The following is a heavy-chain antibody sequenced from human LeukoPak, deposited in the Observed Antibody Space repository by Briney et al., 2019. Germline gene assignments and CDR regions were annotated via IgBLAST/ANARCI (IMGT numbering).Heavy chain of an antibody. CDR1: GYTFTGYY. J-gene: IGHJ4*02. CDR3: ARAIAVAGPDY. Sequence: ASVKVSCKASGYTFTGYYMHWVRQAPGQGLGWMGWINPNSGGTNYAQKFQGRVTMTRDTSISTAYMELSRLRTDDTAVYYCARAIAVAGPDYWGQGTLVTVSS. V-gene: IGHV1-2*02. CDR2: INPNSGGT. D-gene: IGHD6-19*01.